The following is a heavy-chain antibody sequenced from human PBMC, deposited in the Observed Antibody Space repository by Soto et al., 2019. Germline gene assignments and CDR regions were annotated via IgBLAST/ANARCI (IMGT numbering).Heavy chain of an antibody. CDR1: GITFSDLH. V-gene: IGHV1-69-2*01. CDR3: AAVRGSLGSLSFVY. D-gene: IGHD1-26*01. Sequence: EVLLQQSGAEAREPGGVVKMSCAVSGITFSDLHMHWVKQAPGKGLEWVGLVEVENDDRLYAEKYRGRLNINTDTSRHTSYMELTSLISDDTAIYFCAAVRGSLGSLSFVYWGQGTPVTVSA. CDR2: VEVENDDR. J-gene: IGHJ4*02.